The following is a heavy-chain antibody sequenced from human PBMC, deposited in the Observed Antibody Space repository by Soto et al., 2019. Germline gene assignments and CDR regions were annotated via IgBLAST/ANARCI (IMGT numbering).Heavy chain of an antibody. Sequence: EVQLVESGGGLIQPGGSLRLSCAVSGFTVSNNYMSWVRQAPGKGLEGVSVIYSGGYTAYGDSVKGRFTISRDNSKNNQFLQIKTLGAADAAVFYCATDRGGGGYWGQGTLVTVSS. CDR1: GFTVSNNY. D-gene: IGHD3-10*01. V-gene: IGHV3-53*01. CDR3: ATDRGGGGY. J-gene: IGHJ4*02. CDR2: IYSGGYT.